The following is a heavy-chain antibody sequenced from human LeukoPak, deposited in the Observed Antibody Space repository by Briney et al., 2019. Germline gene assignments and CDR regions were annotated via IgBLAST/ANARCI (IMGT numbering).Heavy chain of an antibody. V-gene: IGHV3-23*01. D-gene: IGHD5-12*01. J-gene: IGHJ4*02. CDR3: AKGSNRGVATIDY. CDR1: GFTFSSYA. CDR2: ISTSGGTT. Sequence: GGSLRLSCAASGFTFSSYAMSWVRQAPGKGLEWVSAISTSGGTTYHADSVKGRFTISRDTSKNTLYLEMNSLRAEDTAVYYCAKGSNRGVATIDYWGQGTLVTVSS.